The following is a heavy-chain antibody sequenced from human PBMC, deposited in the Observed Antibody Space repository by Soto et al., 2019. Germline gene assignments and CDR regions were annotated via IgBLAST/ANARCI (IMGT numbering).Heavy chain of an antibody. D-gene: IGHD2-8*02. CDR3: ASDKITGLFDY. CDR2: INHSGST. CDR1: GESFSGYY. V-gene: IGHV4-34*01. Sequence: PSETLSLTCAVYGESFSGYYWTWVRQPPGTGLEWIGEINHSGSTNYNPSLKSRVTISVDTSKNQFSLKLTSVTAADTAVYYCASDKITGLFDYWGQGTLVTVSS. J-gene: IGHJ4*02.